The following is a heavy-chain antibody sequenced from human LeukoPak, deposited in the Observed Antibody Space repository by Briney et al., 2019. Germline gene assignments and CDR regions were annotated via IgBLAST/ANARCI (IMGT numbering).Heavy chain of an antibody. CDR2: MNPNSGNT. Sequence: GASVKVSCKAPGYTFTSYDINWARQATGQGLEWMGWMNPNSGNTGYAQKFQGRVTMTRNTSISTAYMELSSLRSEDTAVYYCARVTQGDTAIDYWGQGTLVTVSS. D-gene: IGHD5-18*01. CDR1: GYTFTSYD. CDR3: ARVTQGDTAIDY. J-gene: IGHJ4*02. V-gene: IGHV1-8*01.